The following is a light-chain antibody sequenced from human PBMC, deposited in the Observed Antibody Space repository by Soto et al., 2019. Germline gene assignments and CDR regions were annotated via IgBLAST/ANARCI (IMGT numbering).Light chain of an antibody. CDR1: QSIGDL. J-gene: IGKJ1*01. V-gene: IGKV1-5*03. CDR3: QHYSAFSVT. CDR2: KAS. Sequence: DIQITQSPSTLSASVEDGVTITCRASQSIGDLLAWYQQKPGEAPKLLIYKASYLESGVPSRFSGSGSGTEFTLTISSLQPEDLATYYCQHYSAFSVTFGQGTKVDIK.